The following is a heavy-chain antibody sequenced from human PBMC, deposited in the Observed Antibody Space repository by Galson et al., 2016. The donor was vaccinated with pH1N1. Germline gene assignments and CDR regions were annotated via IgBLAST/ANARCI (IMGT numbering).Heavy chain of an antibody. D-gene: IGHD2-8*01. CDR3: AISLGVGYCTIGVCPGIYMDV. CDR2: IYYSGST. V-gene: IGHV4-31*03. CDR1: GGSISSGTYY. J-gene: IGHJ6*03. Sequence: LSLTCTVSGGSISSGTYYWSWIRQPAGKGLEWIGYIYYSGSTYYNPSLKSRVSISVDTSKNQFSLKLSSVTAADTAVYYCAISLGVGYCTIGVCPGIYMDVWGKGTTVTVSS.